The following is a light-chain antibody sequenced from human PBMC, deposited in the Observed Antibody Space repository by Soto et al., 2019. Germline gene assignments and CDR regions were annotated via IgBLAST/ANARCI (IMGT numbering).Light chain of an antibody. V-gene: IGKV2-28*01. Sequence: ILITLSPITLPVTPGERASISCRTSQILLYNNTYIYLDWYVQKPAQSPQLLIYFGTDRAPGDPDSVSGSGSDTDFTMKINKVEAVDVDSYYRKQTPQRLTFGHGTRLEIK. CDR3: KQTPQRLT. J-gene: IGKJ5*01. CDR2: FGT. CDR1: QILLYNNTYIY.